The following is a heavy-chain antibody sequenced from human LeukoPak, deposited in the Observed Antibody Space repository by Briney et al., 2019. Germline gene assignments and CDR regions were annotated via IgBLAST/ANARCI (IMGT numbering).Heavy chain of an antibody. Sequence: PSETLSLTCTVSGGSISSHYWSWIRQPPGKGLEWIGYIYTSGSTNYNPSLKSRVTISVDTSKNQFSLKLSSVTAADTAVYYCARVDTAMFNFDYWGQGTLVTVSS. CDR3: ARVDTAMFNFDY. D-gene: IGHD5-18*01. J-gene: IGHJ4*02. CDR1: GGSISSHY. V-gene: IGHV4-4*09. CDR2: IYTSGST.